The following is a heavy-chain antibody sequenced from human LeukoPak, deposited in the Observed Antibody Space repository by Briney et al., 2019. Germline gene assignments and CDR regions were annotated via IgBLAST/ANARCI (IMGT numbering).Heavy chain of an antibody. Sequence: SETLSLTCTVSGGSISSYYWSWLRQPPGKGLEWIGYIYSRGTTNYNPSLKSRVTILLDTSKNQFSLRLSSVTAADTAVYYCARERESYWYFDLWGRGTLVTVSS. V-gene: IGHV4-59*01. J-gene: IGHJ2*01. CDR3: ARERESYWYFDL. CDR2: IYSRGTT. CDR1: GGSISSYY. D-gene: IGHD1-26*01.